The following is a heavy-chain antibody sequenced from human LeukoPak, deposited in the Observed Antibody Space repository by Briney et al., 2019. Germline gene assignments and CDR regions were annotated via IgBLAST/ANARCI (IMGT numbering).Heavy chain of an antibody. V-gene: IGHV4-61*08. D-gene: IGHD3-16*01. CDR2: IYHSGST. Sequence: SETLSLTCTVSGGSISSGGYYWSWIRQPPGKGLEWIGYIYHSGSTNYNPSLKSRVTISVDTSKNQFSLKLSSVTAADTAVYYCARGLGTLTHFDYWGQGTLVTVSS. CDR1: GGSISSGGYY. J-gene: IGHJ4*02. CDR3: ARGLGTLTHFDY.